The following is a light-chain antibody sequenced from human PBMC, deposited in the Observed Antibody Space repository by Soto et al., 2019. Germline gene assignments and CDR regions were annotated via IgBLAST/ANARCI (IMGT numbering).Light chain of an antibody. J-gene: IGKJ1*01. CDR1: QSISSW. CDR2: DAS. CDR3: QQYNSYSRT. Sequence: DIQMTQSPSTLSASVGDRVTITGRASQSISSWLAWYQQKPGKAPKLLIYDASSLESGVPSRFSGGGSGTEFTLTISSLQPADFATYFCQQYNSYSRTFGQGTKVEIK. V-gene: IGKV1-5*01.